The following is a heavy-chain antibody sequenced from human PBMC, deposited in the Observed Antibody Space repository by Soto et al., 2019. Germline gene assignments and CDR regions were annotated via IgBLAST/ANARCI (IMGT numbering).Heavy chain of an antibody. V-gene: IGHV3-30*03. CDR3: ARTRSAWSDFHYYSLDV. J-gene: IGHJ6*02. CDR2: ISYDSTKT. Sequence: QVQLVESGGGVVQPGRSLRLSCAASGFTFNSYGMHWVRQGPGNGLEWVAFISYDSTKTYYADSVKGRFTISRDNSNSARYVHMNSLTGEDTAVYYCARTRSAWSDFHYYSLDVWGQGTTVTVSS. D-gene: IGHD1-26*01. CDR1: GFTFNSYG.